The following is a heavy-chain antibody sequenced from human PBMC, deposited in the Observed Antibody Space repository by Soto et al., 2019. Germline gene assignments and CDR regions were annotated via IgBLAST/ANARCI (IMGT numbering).Heavy chain of an antibody. Sequence: PGGSLRLSCAASGLTFSSYWMHWVRQAPGKGLVWVSRINSDGSRTTYADSVKGRFTISRDNAKNMLHLQMNSLRAEDTAVYYCARALTYYYDIDYWGQGTLVTVSS. D-gene: IGHD3-22*01. CDR1: GLTFSSYW. CDR3: ARALTYYYDIDY. V-gene: IGHV3-74*01. CDR2: INSDGSRT. J-gene: IGHJ4*02.